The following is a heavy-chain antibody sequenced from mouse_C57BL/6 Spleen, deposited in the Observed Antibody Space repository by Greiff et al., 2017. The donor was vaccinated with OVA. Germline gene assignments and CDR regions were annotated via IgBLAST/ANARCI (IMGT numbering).Heavy chain of an antibody. CDR1: GFTFSNYW. J-gene: IGHJ2*01. CDR2: IRLKSDNYAT. V-gene: IGHV6-3*01. D-gene: IGHD1-1*01. CDR3: TGPAYYYGSSYDYLDY. Sequence: EVMLVESGGGLVQPGGSMKLSCVASGFTFSNYWMNWVRQSPEKGLEWVAQIRLKSDNYATHYAESVKGRFTISRDDSKSSVYLQMNNLRAEDTGIYYCTGPAYYYGSSYDYLDYWGQGTTLTVSS.